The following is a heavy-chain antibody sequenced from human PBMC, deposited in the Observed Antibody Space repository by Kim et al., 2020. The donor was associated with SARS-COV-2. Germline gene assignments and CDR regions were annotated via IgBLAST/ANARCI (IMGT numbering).Heavy chain of an antibody. CDR1: GFTFSSYA. V-gene: IGHV3-30*04. J-gene: IGHJ5*02. CDR2: ISYDGSNK. Sequence: GGSLRLSCAASGFTFSSYAMHWVRQAPGKGLEWMAIISYDGSNKYYADSVKGRFTISRDSSKNTLYLQMNSLRGEDTAVYYCARDLRPRRSANNWFDPWGQGTLVTVSS. CDR3: ARDLRPRRSANNWFDP. D-gene: IGHD3-10*01.